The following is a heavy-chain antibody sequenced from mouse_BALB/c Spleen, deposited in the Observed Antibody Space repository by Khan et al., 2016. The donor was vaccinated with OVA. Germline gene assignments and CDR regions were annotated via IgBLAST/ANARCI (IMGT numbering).Heavy chain of an antibody. CDR2: IWSDGST. CDR1: GFSLTNYG. J-gene: IGHJ4*01. V-gene: IGHV2-6-1*01. CDR3: PRQPYYHYNIMDY. D-gene: IGHD2-10*01. Sequence: QGQRKEKGPGLVAPSQSLSITCTISGFSLTNYGVHWVRQPPGKGLEWLVVIWSDGSTTYNSALKSRLTITKDNSKSQVFLEMNSLQTDDTAMYFFPRQPYYHYNIMDYWGQGTSVTVSS.